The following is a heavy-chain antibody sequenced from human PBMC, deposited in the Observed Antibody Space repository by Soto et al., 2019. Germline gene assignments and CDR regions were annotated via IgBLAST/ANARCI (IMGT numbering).Heavy chain of an antibody. CDR1: GFTFSSYW. Sequence: EVQLVESGGGLVQPGRSLRLSCAASGFTFSSYWMHWVRQAPGKGLVWVSRINSDGSSTSYADSVKGRFTISRDNAKNTLYVQMNSLRAEDTAVYYCARPTVATAYFQDWGQGTLVTVSS. CDR2: INSDGSST. D-gene: IGHD4-17*01. CDR3: ARPTVATAYFQD. V-gene: IGHV3-74*01. J-gene: IGHJ1*01.